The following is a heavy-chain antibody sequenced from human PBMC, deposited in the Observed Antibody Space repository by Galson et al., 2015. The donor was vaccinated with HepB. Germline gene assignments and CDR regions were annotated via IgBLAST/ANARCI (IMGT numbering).Heavy chain of an antibody. CDR1: GDSVSNNGAT. Sequence: CAISGDSVSNNGATWNWIRQSPSSGLEWLGRTYYRSKWSNDYAVSVKSRIIINPDTSKNQFSLHLNSVAPEDTAVYYCVFLRGYDLKPLDYWGQGTLVTVSS. V-gene: IGHV6-1*01. CDR2: TYYRSKWSN. J-gene: IGHJ4*02. D-gene: IGHD5-12*01. CDR3: VFLRGYDLKPLDY.